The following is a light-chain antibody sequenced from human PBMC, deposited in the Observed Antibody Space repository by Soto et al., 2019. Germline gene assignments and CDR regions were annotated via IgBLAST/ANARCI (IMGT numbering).Light chain of an antibody. CDR1: QSIGRF. J-gene: IGKJ1*01. Sequence: DIQMTQSPSTLSASVGDRVTITCRASQSIGRFLAWYQHQPGKAPKLLIYDASTLESGVPSRFSGTGSGTEFTFSITSLQPDDFGTYYCQQCYMCRPVGQGTKVDIK. V-gene: IGKV1-5*01. CDR2: DAS. CDR3: QQCYMCRP.